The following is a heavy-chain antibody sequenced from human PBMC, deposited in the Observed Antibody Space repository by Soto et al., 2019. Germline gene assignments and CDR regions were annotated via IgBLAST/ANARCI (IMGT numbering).Heavy chain of an antibody. D-gene: IGHD2-15*01. CDR1: GFTFSSYW. V-gene: IGHV3-74*01. CDR2: INSDGSST. CDR3: AREACSGGNCFYFGPDY. J-gene: IGHJ4*02. Sequence: PGGSLRLSCAASGFTFSSYWIHWVRQAPGKGLVWVSRINSDGSSTSYADSVKGRFTISRDNAKNTLYLQMNSLRAEDTAVYYCAREACSGGNCFYFGPDYWGKGTLVTVSS.